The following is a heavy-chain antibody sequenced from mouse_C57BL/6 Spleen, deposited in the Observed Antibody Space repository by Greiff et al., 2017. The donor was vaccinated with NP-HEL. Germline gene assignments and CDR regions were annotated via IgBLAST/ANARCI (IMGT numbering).Heavy chain of an antibody. V-gene: IGHV1-69*01. CDR1: GYTFTSYW. Sequence: QVQLQQPGAELVMPGASVKLSCKASGYTFTSYWMHWVKQRPGQGLEWIGEIDPSDSYTNYNPKFKGKSTLTVDKSSSTAYMQLSSLTSGDSAVYYCARSITGTRAMDYWGQGTSVTVSS. J-gene: IGHJ4*01. CDR2: IDPSDSYT. D-gene: IGHD4-1*01. CDR3: ARSITGTRAMDY.